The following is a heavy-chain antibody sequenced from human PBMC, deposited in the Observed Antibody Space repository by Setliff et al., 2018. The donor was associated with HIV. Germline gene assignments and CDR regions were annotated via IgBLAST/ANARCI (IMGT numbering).Heavy chain of an antibody. D-gene: IGHD3-3*02. Sequence: ASVKVSCKASGYTFSSYGISWVRQAPGQGLEWMGWISAYNGDSNYAQKVQGRITLTTDTATRTAYMELRSLRSEDTAVYYCARDAWVEFLEWTYYGMDVWGQGTTVTVSS. CDR1: GYTFSSYG. V-gene: IGHV1-18*01. CDR3: ARDAWVEFLEWTYYGMDV. J-gene: IGHJ6*02. CDR2: ISAYNGDS.